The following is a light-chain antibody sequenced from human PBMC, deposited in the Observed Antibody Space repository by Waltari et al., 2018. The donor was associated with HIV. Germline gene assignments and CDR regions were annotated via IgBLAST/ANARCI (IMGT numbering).Light chain of an antibody. Sequence: QSALTQPASVSGSPGQSITIACTGPRSDVGDYNFVAWYQQHPDNAPKLIIYDVNDRPSGVSIRFSGSKSGNTASLTISGLQAEDVADYYCCSYSLTHTLVFGSGTKVTVL. CDR3: CSYSLTHTLV. V-gene: IGLV2-14*03. J-gene: IGLJ1*01. CDR2: DVN. CDR1: RSDVGDYNF.